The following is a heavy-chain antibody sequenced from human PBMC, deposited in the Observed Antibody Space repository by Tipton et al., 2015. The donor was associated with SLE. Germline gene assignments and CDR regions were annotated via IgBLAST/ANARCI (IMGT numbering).Heavy chain of an antibody. Sequence: QLVQSGAEVKKPGASVKVSCKTSGYIFTYYDVTWVRQAPGQGLEWMGQIKPSTGVTDYAQQFLGRVTMTRDTSISTAYRELSRLRSDDTAVYDCANIRVLTRYYKPDPFNYWGQGTLVTVSS. D-gene: IGHD3-9*01. J-gene: IGHJ4*02. CDR3: ANIRVLTRYYKPDPFNY. CDR2: IKPSTGVT. CDR1: GYIFTYYD. V-gene: IGHV1-2*06.